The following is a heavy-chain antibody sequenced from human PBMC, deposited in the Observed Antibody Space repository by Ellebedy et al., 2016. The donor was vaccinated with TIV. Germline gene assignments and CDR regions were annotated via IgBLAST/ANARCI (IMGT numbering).Heavy chain of an antibody. J-gene: IGHJ6*02. V-gene: IGHV5-51*01. CDR3: ARHTRGPPPYYYYGMDV. CDR1: GYIFTSYW. CDR2: IYPGDSDT. Sequence: GESLKISXKGSGYIFTSYWIGWVRQMPGKGLEWMGIIYPGDSDTRYSPSFQGQVTISADTSISTAYLQWSSLKASDTAMYYCARHTRGPPPYYYYGMDVWGQGTTVTVSS.